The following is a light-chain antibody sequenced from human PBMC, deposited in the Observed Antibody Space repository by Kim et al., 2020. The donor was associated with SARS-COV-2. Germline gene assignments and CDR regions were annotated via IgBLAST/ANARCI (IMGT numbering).Light chain of an antibody. CDR3: QHYDNLPPT. J-gene: IGKJ4*01. Sequence: DIQMTQSPSSLSASVGDRVTITCQASQDISNYLNWYQQKPGKAPKLLIYGASNLETGVPSRFSGSGSGTDFTFTISILQPEDIATYYCQHYDNLPPTFGGGTKVDIK. CDR2: GAS. V-gene: IGKV1-33*01. CDR1: QDISNY.